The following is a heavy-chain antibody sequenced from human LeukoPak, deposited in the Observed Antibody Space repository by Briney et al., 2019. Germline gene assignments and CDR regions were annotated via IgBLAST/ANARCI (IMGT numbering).Heavy chain of an antibody. D-gene: IGHD3-22*01. V-gene: IGHV1-2*02. CDR2: INPNSGGT. CDR1: GYTFTGYY. CDR3: ARIYYYDSSGYYNLPFDY. J-gene: IGHJ4*02. Sequence: ASVKVSCKASGYTFTGYYMHWVRQAPGQGLEWMVWINPNSGGTNYAQKFQGRVTMTRDTSISTAYMELSRPRSDDTAVYYCARIYYYDSSGYYNLPFDYWGQGTLVTVSS.